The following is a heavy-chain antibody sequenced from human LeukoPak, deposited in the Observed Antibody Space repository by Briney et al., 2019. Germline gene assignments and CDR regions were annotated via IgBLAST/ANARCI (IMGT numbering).Heavy chain of an antibody. V-gene: IGHV3-7*01. CDR1: GLTFSSYR. CDR2: IKQDGSKK. Sequence: GGSLRLSCAASGLTFSSYRMSWVRQAPGKGLEWVANIKQDGSKKYYVDSVKGRFTISRDNAKNSLYLQMNSLRAEDTAVYYCAREREIWWGSTNFVYWGEGTLVTVSS. D-gene: IGHD3-16*01. J-gene: IGHJ4*02. CDR3: AREREIWWGSTNFVY.